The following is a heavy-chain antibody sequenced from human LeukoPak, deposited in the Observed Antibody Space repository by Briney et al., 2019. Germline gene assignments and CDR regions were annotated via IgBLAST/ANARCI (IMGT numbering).Heavy chain of an antibody. D-gene: IGHD5-18*01. CDR2: IIPIYGRA. CDR1: GGTFGSYV. CDR3: AKEGDTALVTGYFDL. Sequence: GSSVKVSCKASGGTFGSYVISWVRQAPAQGLEWMGGIIPIYGRAHYAQKFQGRLTITADESTSTVYMEMSSLRSEDTAMYYCAKEGDTALVTGYFDLRGRGTLVTVSS. V-gene: IGHV1-69*01. J-gene: IGHJ2*01.